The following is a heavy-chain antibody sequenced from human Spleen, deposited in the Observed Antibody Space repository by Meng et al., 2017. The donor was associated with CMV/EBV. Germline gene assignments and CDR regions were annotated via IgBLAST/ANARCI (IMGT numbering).Heavy chain of an antibody. CDR3: ARVLDYILDY. CDR2: IYYSGST. CDR1: GASISSSSYS. J-gene: IGHJ4*02. Sequence: QLQLQESGPGLVKPSETLSLTCTVSGASISSSSYSWCWIRQPPGKGLQWIGTIYYSGSTYYNPSLKSRVTISVDTSKNQFSLKLTSVTAADTAVYYCARVLDYILDYWGQGTLVTVSS. D-gene: IGHD3/OR15-3a*01. V-gene: IGHV4-39*07.